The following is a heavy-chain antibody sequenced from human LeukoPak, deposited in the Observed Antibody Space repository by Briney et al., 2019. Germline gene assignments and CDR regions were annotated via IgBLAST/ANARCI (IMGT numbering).Heavy chain of an antibody. Sequence: SETLSLTCTVSGGSLSSYYWSWIRQPPGKGLEWIGYIYYSGSTNYNPSLTSRATISVDTSKIQFSLKLSSVTAADTAVYYCAGGEQWLYDYWGQGTLVTVSS. V-gene: IGHV4-59*01. CDR1: GGSLSSYY. J-gene: IGHJ4*02. CDR3: AGGEQWLYDY. CDR2: IYYSGST. D-gene: IGHD6-19*01.